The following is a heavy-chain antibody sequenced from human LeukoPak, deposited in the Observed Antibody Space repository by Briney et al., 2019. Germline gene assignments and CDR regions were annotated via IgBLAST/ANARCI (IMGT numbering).Heavy chain of an antibody. Sequence: ASVKVSCKASGYTFTNYAMNWVRQAPGQGLEWMGWINTNTGNPTYAQGFTGRFVFSLDTSVSTAYLQISSLKAEDTTVYYRARIDESSEFYFQHWGQGTLVTVSS. D-gene: IGHD6-25*01. CDR2: INTNTGNP. CDR3: ARIDESSEFYFQH. J-gene: IGHJ1*01. V-gene: IGHV7-4-1*02. CDR1: GYTFTNYA.